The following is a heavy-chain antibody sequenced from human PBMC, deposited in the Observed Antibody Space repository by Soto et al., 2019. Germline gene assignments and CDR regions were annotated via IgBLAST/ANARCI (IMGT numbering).Heavy chain of an antibody. Sequence: PSETLSLTCTVSGGSISSGGYYWSWIRQHPGKGLEWIGYIYYSGSTYYNPSLKSRVTISVDTSKNKFSLKLSSVTAADTAVYYWARDRAPPDGGNSGRYFDYWGQGTLVTVSS. D-gene: IGHD2-21*02. J-gene: IGHJ4*02. CDR1: GGSISSGGYY. CDR3: ARDRAPPDGGNSGRYFDY. V-gene: IGHV4-31*03. CDR2: IYYSGST.